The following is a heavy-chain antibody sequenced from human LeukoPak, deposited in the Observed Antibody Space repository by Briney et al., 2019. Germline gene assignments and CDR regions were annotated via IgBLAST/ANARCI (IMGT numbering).Heavy chain of an antibody. Sequence: GASVKVSCKASGYTFTSYYMHWVRQAPGQGLEWMGIINPSGGSTSYAQKFQGRVTMTRDTSTSTVYMELSSLRSEDTAVYYCARGSVMTSDYYYDMDVWGQGTTVTVSS. J-gene: IGHJ6*02. CDR2: INPSGGST. CDR3: ARGSVMTSDYYYDMDV. CDR1: GYTFTSYY. D-gene: IGHD2-21*02. V-gene: IGHV1-46*01.